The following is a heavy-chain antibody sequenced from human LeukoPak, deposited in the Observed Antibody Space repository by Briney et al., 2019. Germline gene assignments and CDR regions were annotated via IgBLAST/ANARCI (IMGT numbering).Heavy chain of an antibody. J-gene: IGHJ6*03. V-gene: IGHV3-21*01. CDR1: GFTFSSYS. CDR2: ISSSSSYI. CDR3: ASSLVAGCYYYNYYYMDV. D-gene: IGHD2-2*01. Sequence: GGSLRLSCAASGFTFSSYSMNWVRQAPGKGLEWVSSISSSSSYIHYADSVEGRFTISRDNAKNSLYLQMNSLRAEDTAVYYCASSLVAGCYYYNYYYMDVWGKGTTVTVSS.